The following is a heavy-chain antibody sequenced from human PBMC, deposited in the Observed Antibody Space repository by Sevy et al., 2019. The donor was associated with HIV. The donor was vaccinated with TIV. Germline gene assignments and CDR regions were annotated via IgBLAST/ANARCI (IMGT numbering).Heavy chain of an antibody. V-gene: IGHV3-21*01. CDR1: GFTFSSYS. Sequence: GGSLRLSCAASGFTFSSYSMNWVRQAPGKGLEWVSSISSSSSYIYYADSVKGRLTISRDNAKNSLYLQMNSLRAEDTAVYYCARDRESSSWPNWFDPWGQGTLVTVSS. D-gene: IGHD6-13*01. J-gene: IGHJ5*02. CDR2: ISSSSSYI. CDR3: ARDRESSSWPNWFDP.